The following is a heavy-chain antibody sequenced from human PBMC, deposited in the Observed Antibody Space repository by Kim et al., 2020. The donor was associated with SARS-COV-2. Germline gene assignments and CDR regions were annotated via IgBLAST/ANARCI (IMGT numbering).Heavy chain of an antibody. Sequence: SETLSLTCAVYGGSFSGYYWSWIRQPPGKGLEWIGEINHSGSTNYNPSLKSRVTISVDTSKNQFSLKLSSVTAADTAVYYCARGGGNQRNGMDVWAKGPRSPSP. J-gene: IGHJ6*02. CDR3: ARGGGNQRNGMDV. V-gene: IGHV4-34*01. D-gene: IGHD3-16*01. CDR2: INHSGST. CDR1: GGSFSGYY.